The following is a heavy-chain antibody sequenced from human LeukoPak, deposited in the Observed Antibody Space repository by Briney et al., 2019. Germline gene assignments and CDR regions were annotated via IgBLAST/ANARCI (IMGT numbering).Heavy chain of an antibody. Sequence: GGSLILSCAASGFTFSSYEMNWVRQAPGKGLEWVSYISSSGSTIYYADSVKGRFTISRDNAKNSLYLQMNSLRAEDTAVYYCARARFGELSDWGQGTLVTVSS. CDR3: ARARFGELSD. CDR1: GFTFSSYE. D-gene: IGHD3-10*01. CDR2: ISSSGSTI. V-gene: IGHV3-48*03. J-gene: IGHJ4*02.